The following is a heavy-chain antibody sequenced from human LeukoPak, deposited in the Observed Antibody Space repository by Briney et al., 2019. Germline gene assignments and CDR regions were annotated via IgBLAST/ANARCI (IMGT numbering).Heavy chain of an antibody. J-gene: IGHJ4*02. CDR2: IYTSGST. V-gene: IGHV4-61*02. CDR3: ARDRRAPVGAVDY. Sequence: SQTLSLTCTVSGGSISSGSYYWSWIRQPAGKGLEWIGRIYTSGSTNYNPSLKSRVTISVDTSKNQFSLKLSSVTAADTAVYYCARDRRAPVGAVDYWGQGTLVTVSS. D-gene: IGHD1-26*01. CDR1: GGSISSGSYY.